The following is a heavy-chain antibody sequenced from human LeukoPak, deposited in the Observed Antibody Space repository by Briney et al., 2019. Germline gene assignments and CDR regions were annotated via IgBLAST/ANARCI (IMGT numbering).Heavy chain of an antibody. J-gene: IGHJ4*02. CDR1: GFTFSRAW. Sequence: GGSLRLSCAASGFTFSRAWMSWVRQAPGKGLEWVAYIKKTGSETYYVDSVKGRFTITRDNTRNSLFLQMYSLRAEDTAVYFCATCSSSCSLSGMGYWGQGTLVTVSS. CDR3: ATCSSSCSLSGMGY. D-gene: IGHD2-2*01. CDR2: IKKTGSET. V-gene: IGHV3-7*01.